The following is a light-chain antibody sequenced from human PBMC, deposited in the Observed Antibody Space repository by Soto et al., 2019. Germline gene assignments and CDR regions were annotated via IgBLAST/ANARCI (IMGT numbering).Light chain of an antibody. Sequence: QSALTQPRSVSGSPGQSVTISCTGTSRDVGGYNYVSWYQQHPGKAPKLIIYDVSRRPSGVPDRFSGSKSGNTASLTISGLQAEDEADYYCCSYAGIYTWVFGGGTKLTVL. V-gene: IGLV2-11*01. J-gene: IGLJ3*02. CDR1: SRDVGGYNY. CDR3: CSYAGIYTWV. CDR2: DVS.